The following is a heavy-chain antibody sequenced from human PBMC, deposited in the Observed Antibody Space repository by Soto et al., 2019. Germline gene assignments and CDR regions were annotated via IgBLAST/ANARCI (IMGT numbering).Heavy chain of an antibody. Sequence: GGSLRLSCTASGVIVIDTDVNWVRQAPGKGLEWVSVIPNRGDTHYADSVRGRFSLSRDISDNTLHLQMNNLRVEDTAVYYCAREPRYCRGGSCSITGDAYDIWGQGPMVTVSS. CDR3: AREPRYCRGGSCSITGDAYDI. V-gene: IGHV3-66*01. J-gene: IGHJ3*02. CDR2: IPNRGDT. D-gene: IGHD2-15*01. CDR1: GVIVIDTD.